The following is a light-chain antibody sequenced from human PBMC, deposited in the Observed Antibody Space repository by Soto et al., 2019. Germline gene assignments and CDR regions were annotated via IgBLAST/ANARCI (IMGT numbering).Light chain of an antibody. CDR2: GAS. Sequence: EIVLTQSPGTLSLSPGERATLSCRASQSVSSSYLAWYQQTPVLAPRLLIYGASSRATGIPDRFSGSGSGADFTLTISRLEPEDFAVYYCQQYGSSLIFTFGPGTKVDIK. CDR3: QQYGSSLIFT. J-gene: IGKJ3*01. V-gene: IGKV3-20*01. CDR1: QSVSSSY.